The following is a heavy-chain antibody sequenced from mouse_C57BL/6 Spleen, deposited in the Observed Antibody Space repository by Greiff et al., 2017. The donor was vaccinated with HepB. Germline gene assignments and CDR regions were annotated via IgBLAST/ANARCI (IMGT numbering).Heavy chain of an antibody. V-gene: IGHV1-59*01. D-gene: IGHD2-3*01. Sequence: QVQLQQPGAELVRPGTSVKLSCKASGYTFTSYWMHWVKQRPGQGLEWIGVIDPSDSYTNYNQKFKGKATLTVDTSSSTAYMQLSSLTSEDSAVYYCARSADGYSYAMDYWGQGTSVTVSS. J-gene: IGHJ4*01. CDR3: ARSADGYSYAMDY. CDR1: GYTFTSYW. CDR2: IDPSDSYT.